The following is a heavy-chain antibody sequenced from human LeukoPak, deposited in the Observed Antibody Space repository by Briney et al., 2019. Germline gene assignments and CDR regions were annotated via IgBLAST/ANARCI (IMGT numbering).Heavy chain of an antibody. CDR1: GFTFDDYA. D-gene: IGHD6-19*01. V-gene: IGHV3-9*01. CDR3: AKAPFSSGWSYFDY. Sequence: GGSLRLSCATSGFTFDDYAMHWVRQAPGKGLEWVSGISWNSGSIGYADSVKGRFTISRDNANNSLYLQMNNLRPEDTALYYCAKAPFSSGWSYFDYWGQGTLVTVSS. CDR2: ISWNSGSI. J-gene: IGHJ4*02.